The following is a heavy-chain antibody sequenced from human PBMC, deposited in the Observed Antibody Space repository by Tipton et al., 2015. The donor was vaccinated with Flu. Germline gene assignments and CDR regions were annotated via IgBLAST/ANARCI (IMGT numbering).Heavy chain of an antibody. D-gene: IGHD4-23*01. J-gene: IGHJ3*02. CDR2: ISANNGDT. CDR1: GYTFSNYA. V-gene: IGHV1-18*01. Sequence: QLVQSGAEVKKHGASVKVSCKASGYTFSNYALSWVRQAPGQGLEWMGWISANNGDTNFAQKFQGRVSMTTDTATTTAYMDLRRLTSDDTAVYYCASHPVMVMPLGDAFDIWGQGTFITVSS. CDR3: ASHPVMVMPLGDAFDI.